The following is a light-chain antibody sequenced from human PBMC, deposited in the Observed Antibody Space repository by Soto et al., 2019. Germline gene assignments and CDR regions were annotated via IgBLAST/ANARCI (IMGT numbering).Light chain of an antibody. V-gene: IGLV2-14*01. CDR3: QSYDSTLSARYV. CDR2: DVS. CDR1: SSDVGYSNY. J-gene: IGLJ1*01. Sequence: QSALTQPASVSGSPGQSIAISCTGTSSDVGYSNYVSWYQQLPGKAPKLMIYDVSDRPSGVSNRFSGSKSGSTASLTISGLQAEDEADYYCQSYDSTLSARYVFGTGTKVTVL.